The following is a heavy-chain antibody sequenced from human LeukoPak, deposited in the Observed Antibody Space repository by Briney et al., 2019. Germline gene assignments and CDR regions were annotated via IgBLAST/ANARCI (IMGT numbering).Heavy chain of an antibody. J-gene: IGHJ4*02. CDR3: ARDLDDDYAVDY. Sequence: GGSLRLSCAASGFTFSSYWMSWVRQAPGKGLEWVANIKQDGSEKYYVDSVKGRFTISRDNAKNSLYLQMNSLRAEDTAVYYCARDLDDDYAVDYWAREPWSPSPQ. D-gene: IGHD4-17*01. CDR2: IKQDGSEK. V-gene: IGHV3-7*01. CDR1: GFTFSSYW.